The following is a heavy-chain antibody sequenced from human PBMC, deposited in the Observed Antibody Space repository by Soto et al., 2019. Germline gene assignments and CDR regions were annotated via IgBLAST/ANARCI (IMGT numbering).Heavy chain of an antibody. CDR2: INPSGGST. CDR3: ARDKRRDCTNDVCYFAY. V-gene: IGHV1-46*01. Sequence: ASVKVSCKASGYTFTSYYMHWVRQAPGQGLEWMGIINPSGGSTSYTQKFQGRVTMTRDTSTSTVYMELSSLRSEDTAVYYCARDKRRDCTNDVCYFAYWGQGTLVTVSS. J-gene: IGHJ4*02. CDR1: GYTFTSYY. D-gene: IGHD2-8*01.